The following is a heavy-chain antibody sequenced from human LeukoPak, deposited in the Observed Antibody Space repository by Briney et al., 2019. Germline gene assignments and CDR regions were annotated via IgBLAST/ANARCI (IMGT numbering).Heavy chain of an antibody. CDR1: GGSISGDY. V-gene: IGHV4-59*08. CDR3: ARQKCTSTSCLTKNAFDI. D-gene: IGHD2-2*01. J-gene: IGHJ3*02. Sequence: SETLSLTCTVSGGSISGDYWSWIRQPPGQGLEWVGYIYYTGSTNYNPSLESRVTISVDTSKNQFSLDLSSVTAADTAVYYCARQKCTSTSCLTKNAFDIWGQGTMVTVSS. CDR2: IYYTGST.